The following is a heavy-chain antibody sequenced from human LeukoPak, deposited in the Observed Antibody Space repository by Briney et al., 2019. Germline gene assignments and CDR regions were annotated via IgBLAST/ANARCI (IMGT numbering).Heavy chain of an antibody. Sequence: PWETLSLTCTVSGGSMSTFYWNWIRQPPGKGLEWIGYIYYSGSTNYNPSLKSRVTMSVDTSKNQFSLKVRSVTAADTAVYYCARAGLTTTGGPGGFDIWGQGTMVTVSS. CDR2: IYYSGST. CDR3: ARAGLTTTGGPGGFDI. V-gene: IGHV4-59*01. J-gene: IGHJ3*02. D-gene: IGHD4-17*01. CDR1: GGSMSTFY.